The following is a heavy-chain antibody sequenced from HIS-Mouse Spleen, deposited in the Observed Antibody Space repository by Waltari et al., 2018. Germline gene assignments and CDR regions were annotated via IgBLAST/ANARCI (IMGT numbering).Heavy chain of an antibody. V-gene: IGHV4-39*07. CDR2: IYYSGST. D-gene: IGHD6-13*01. CDR3: AREIPYSSSWYDWYFDL. Sequence: QLQLQESGPGLVKPSETLSPTCTVSGGSISSSSYYWGCIRQPTGKGLEWIGSIYYSGSTYYNPSLKSRVTISVDTSKNQFSLKLSSVTAADTAVYYCAREIPYSSSWYDWYFDLWGRGTLVTVSS. CDR1: GGSISSSSYY. J-gene: IGHJ2*01.